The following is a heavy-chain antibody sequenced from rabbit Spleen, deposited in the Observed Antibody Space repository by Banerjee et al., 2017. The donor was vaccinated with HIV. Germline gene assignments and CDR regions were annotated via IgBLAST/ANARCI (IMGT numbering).Heavy chain of an antibody. CDR1: GFDFSSTS. J-gene: IGHJ4*01. V-gene: IGHV1S45*01. CDR2: IDTGSSGFT. D-gene: IGHD6-1*01. CDR3: VREAGYGGYGDGNL. Sequence: QEQLVESGGGPVKPGASLTLTCTASGFDFSSTSMCWVRQAPGKGLEWIACIDTGSSGFTYFASWAKGRFTISKTSSTTVTLQMTSLTAADTATYFCVREAGYGGYGDGNLWGPGTLVTVS.